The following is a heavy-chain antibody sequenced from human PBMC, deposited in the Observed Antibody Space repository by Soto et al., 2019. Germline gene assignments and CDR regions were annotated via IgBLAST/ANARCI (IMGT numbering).Heavy chain of an antibody. D-gene: IGHD1-26*01. CDR1: GFTFSSYW. V-gene: IGHV3-74*01. CDR2: INSDGSST. Sequence: EVQLVESGGGLVQPGGSLRLSCAASGFTFSSYWMHWVRQAPGKGLVWVSRINSDGSSTSYADSVKGRFTISRDNAKNTLYLQMNSLRAEDMAVYYGARGGSLNWYFDLWGRGTLVTVSS. CDR3: ARGGSLNWYFDL. J-gene: IGHJ2*01.